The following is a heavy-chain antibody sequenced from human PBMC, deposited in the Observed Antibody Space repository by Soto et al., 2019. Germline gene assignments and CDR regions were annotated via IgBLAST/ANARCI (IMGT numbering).Heavy chain of an antibody. Sequence: SETLSLTCTVSGGSVSSGSYYWSWIRQPPGKGLEWIGYIYYSGSTNYNPSLKSRVTISVDTSKNQFSLKLSSVTAADTAVYYCARGPRYYDSSGYSTLLDYWGQGTLVTVSS. CDR1: GGSVSSGSYY. V-gene: IGHV4-61*01. CDR3: ARGPRYYDSSGYSTLLDY. J-gene: IGHJ4*02. CDR2: IYYSGST. D-gene: IGHD3-22*01.